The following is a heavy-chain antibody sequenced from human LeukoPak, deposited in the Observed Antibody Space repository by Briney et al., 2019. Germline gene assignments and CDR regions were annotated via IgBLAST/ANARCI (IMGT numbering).Heavy chain of an antibody. V-gene: IGHV3-20*04. CDR3: ARDRVVVATTTPPYWYFDL. CDR1: EFSVGSNY. CDR2: INWNGGST. Sequence: GGSLRLSCAASEFSVGSNYMTWVRQAPGKGLEWVSGINWNGGSTGYVDSVKGRFTISRDNAKNSLFLHMNSLRVEDTALYYCARDRVVVATTTPPYWYFDLWGRGTRVTVSS. J-gene: IGHJ2*01. D-gene: IGHD2-15*01.